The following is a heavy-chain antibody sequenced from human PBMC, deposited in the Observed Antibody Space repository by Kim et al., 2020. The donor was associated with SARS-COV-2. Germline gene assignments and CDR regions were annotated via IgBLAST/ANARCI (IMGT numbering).Heavy chain of an antibody. CDR1: GGSFSGYY. V-gene: IGHV4-34*01. D-gene: IGHD6-13*01. Sequence: SETLSLTCAVYGGSFSGYYWSWIRQPPGKGLEWIGEINHSGSTNYNPSLKSRVTISVDTSKNQFSLKLSSVTAADTAVYYGARRSSWSEDYWGEGTLGTV. CDR2: INHSGST. J-gene: IGHJ4*02. CDR3: ARRSSWSEDY.